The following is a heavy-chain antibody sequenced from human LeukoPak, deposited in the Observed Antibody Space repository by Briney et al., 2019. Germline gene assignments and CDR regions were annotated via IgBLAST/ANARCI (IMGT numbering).Heavy chain of an antibody. J-gene: IGHJ4*02. CDR3: ARLLGTWNTFDY. V-gene: IGHV1-2*02. D-gene: IGHD1/OR15-1a*01. CDR2: INPNSGGT. CDR1: GYTFTGYY. Sequence: ASVKVSCKASGYTFTGYYMHWVRQAPGQGLEWMGWINPNSGGTNYAQKFQGRGTMTRDTSISTAYMELSRLRSDDTAVYYCARLLGTWNTFDYWGQGTLVTVSS.